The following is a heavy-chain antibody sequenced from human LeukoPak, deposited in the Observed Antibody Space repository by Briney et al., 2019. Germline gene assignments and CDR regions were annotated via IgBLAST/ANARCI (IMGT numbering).Heavy chain of an antibody. Sequence: GASVKVSCKASGGTFSSYAISWVRQAPGQGLEWMGRIIPIFGIANYAQKFQGRVTITADKSTSTAYMELSSLRSEDTAVYYCAREEQLAPSDYWGQGTLVTVSS. J-gene: IGHJ4*02. D-gene: IGHD6-6*01. CDR3: AREEQLAPSDY. CDR1: GGTFSSYA. V-gene: IGHV1-69*04. CDR2: IIPIFGIA.